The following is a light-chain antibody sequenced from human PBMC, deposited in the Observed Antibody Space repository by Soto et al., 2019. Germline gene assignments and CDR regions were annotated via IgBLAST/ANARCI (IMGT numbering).Light chain of an antibody. CDR3: QQRSNWPPIT. CDR2: DAS. J-gene: IGKJ5*01. V-gene: IGKV3-11*01. CDR1: QSVSSY. Sequence: EIVLTQSPATLSLSPGERATPSCRASQSVSSYLACYQQKPGQAPRLLIYDASNRATGIPARFSGSGSGTDFTLTISSLEPEDFAVYYCQQRSNWPPITFGQGTRLEI.